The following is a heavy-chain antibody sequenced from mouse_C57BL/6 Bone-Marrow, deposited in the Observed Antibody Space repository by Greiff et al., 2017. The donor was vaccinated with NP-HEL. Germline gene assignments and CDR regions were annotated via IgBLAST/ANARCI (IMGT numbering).Heavy chain of an antibody. CDR2: ISSGGSYT. V-gene: IGHV5-6*01. CDR3: ARPHYYGSSRDWFAY. D-gene: IGHD1-1*01. CDR1: GFTFSSYG. J-gene: IGHJ3*01. Sequence: EVKLMESGGDLVKPGGSLKLSCAASGFTFSSYGMSWVRQTPDKRLEWVATISSGGSYTYYPDSVKGRFTISRDNAKNTRYLQMSSLKSEDTAMYYCARPHYYGSSRDWFAYWGQWTLVTVSA.